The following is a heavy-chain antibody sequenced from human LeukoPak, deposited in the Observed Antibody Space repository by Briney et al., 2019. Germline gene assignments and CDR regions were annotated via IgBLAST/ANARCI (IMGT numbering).Heavy chain of an antibody. V-gene: IGHV1-2*04. D-gene: IGHD3-22*01. CDR2: INPNSGGT. Sequence: ASVKVSCKASGYTFTGYYMHWVRQAPGQGLEWMGWINPNSGGTNYAQKFQGWVTMTRDTSISTAYMELSRLRSDDTAVYYCARGGAYYYDSSATQNWFDPWGQGTLVTVSS. CDR1: GYTFTGYY. J-gene: IGHJ5*02. CDR3: ARGGAYYYDSSATQNWFDP.